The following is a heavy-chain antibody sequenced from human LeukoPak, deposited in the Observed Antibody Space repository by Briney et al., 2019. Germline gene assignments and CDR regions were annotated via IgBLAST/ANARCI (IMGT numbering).Heavy chain of an antibody. Sequence: GGSLRLSCAASGFTFSSYAMTWFRQAPGKGLEWVSGISGSGGSTYYVDSVKGRFTISRDNSKNTVYLQMNSLKAEDTAVYHCAKERGSSDYYYDYWGQGTLVTVSS. CDR1: GFTFSSYA. J-gene: IGHJ4*02. V-gene: IGHV3-23*01. CDR3: AKERGSSDYYYDY. CDR2: ISGSGGST. D-gene: IGHD3-22*01.